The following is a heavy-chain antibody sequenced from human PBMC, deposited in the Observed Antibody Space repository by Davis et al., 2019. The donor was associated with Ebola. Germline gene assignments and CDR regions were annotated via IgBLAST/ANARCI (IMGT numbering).Heavy chain of an antibody. CDR3: ARGSDGGNSADS. CDR1: GGSISGYY. Sequence: GSLRLSCTVSGGSISGYYWSWIRQPPGKELEWIGEINHSGSTNYNPSLKSRVTISVDTSKNQFSLKLSSGTAADTAVYYCARGSDGGNSADSWGQGTLVTVSS. D-gene: IGHD4-23*01. CDR2: INHSGST. J-gene: IGHJ4*02. V-gene: IGHV4-34*01.